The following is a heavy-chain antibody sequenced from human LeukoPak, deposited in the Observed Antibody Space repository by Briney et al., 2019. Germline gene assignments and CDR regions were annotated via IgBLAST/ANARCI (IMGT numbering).Heavy chain of an antibody. Sequence: GGSLRLSCAASGFTFSNHGMHWVRQAPGKGLEWVTLISYDGSNKYYADSVKGRFTISRDNSKNTVYLQMNSLRAEDTAVYYCARDGTVTYYFDYWGQGTLVTVSS. J-gene: IGHJ4*02. D-gene: IGHD4-11*01. CDR1: GFTFSNHG. CDR2: ISYDGSNK. CDR3: ARDGTVTYYFDY. V-gene: IGHV3-30*03.